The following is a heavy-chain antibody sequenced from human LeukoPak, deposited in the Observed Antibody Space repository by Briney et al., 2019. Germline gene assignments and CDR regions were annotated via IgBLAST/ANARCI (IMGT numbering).Heavy chain of an antibody. CDR1: GGSFSGYY. D-gene: IGHD2-2*01. J-gene: IGHJ4*02. V-gene: IGHV4-34*01. Sequence: SETLSLTCAVYGGSFSGYYWSWIRQPPGKGLEWIGEINHSGSTNYNPSLKSRVTISVDTSKNQFSLKLSSVTAADTAVYHCARGSFTLVPAPDYWGQGTLVTVSS. CDR3: ARGSFTLVPAPDY. CDR2: INHSGST.